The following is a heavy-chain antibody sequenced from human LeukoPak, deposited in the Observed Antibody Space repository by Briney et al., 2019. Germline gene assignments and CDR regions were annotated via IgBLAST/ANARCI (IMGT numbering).Heavy chain of an antibody. V-gene: IGHV3-20*04. CDR3: ARAPITSPFYFDH. CDR2: INWSGGST. D-gene: IGHD2-2*01. Sequence: GGSLRLSCSASGFGFGDHGMSWVRQVPGKGLEWVSGINWSGGSTGYADPARGRFTISRDNAKNSLYLQMDSLTAEDTALYYCARAPITSPFYFDHWGQGTLVTVSS. J-gene: IGHJ4*02. CDR1: GFGFGDHG.